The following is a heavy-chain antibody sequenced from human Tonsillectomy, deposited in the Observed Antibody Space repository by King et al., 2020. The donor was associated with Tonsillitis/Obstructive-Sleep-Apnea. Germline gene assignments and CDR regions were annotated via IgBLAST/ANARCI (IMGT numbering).Heavy chain of an antibody. CDR1: GFNFSTYA. D-gene: IGHD3-10*01. J-gene: IGHJ6*03. CDR2: MWFDGSNR. V-gene: IGHV3-33*01. Sequence: VQLVESGGGVVQPGGSLRLSCAASGFNFSTYAMHWVRQAPGKGLEWMAVMWFDGSNRYNEDSVQGRFTIFRDNSRNTLQLQMNSLRAEDTAVYYCARDPDEFLSHYYYMDVWGQGTTVTVSS. CDR3: ARDPDEFLSHYYYMDV.